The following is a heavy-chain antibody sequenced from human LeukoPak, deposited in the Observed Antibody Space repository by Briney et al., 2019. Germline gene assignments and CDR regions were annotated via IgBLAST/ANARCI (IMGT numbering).Heavy chain of an antibody. J-gene: IGHJ4*01. Sequence: GESLETPCQTSGFTFTNYWIGWVRQMPGKGLEWMGIIYPGDSDTKYSPYFRGQVTMSADKSTSTAYLQWGSLKASDTAMYFCARGDASMATGFKYRGQGPRVTVSS. CDR2: IYPGDSDT. V-gene: IGHV5-51*01. CDR1: GFTFTNYW. CDR3: ARGDASMATGFKY. D-gene: IGHD6-6*01.